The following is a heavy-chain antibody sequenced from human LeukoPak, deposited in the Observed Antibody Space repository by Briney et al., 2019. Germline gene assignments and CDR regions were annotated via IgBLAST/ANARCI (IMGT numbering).Heavy chain of an antibody. Sequence: PSETLSLTCAVYGGSFSNYYWSWIRQPPGKGLEWIGEINHSGSTNYKPSLKSRVTISVDTSKNQFSLKLSSVTAADTAVYYCARRGGLLWFGELSVSLDYWGQGTLVTVSS. CDR2: INHSGST. D-gene: IGHD3-10*01. CDR3: ARRGGLLWFGELSVSLDY. CDR1: GGSFSNYY. J-gene: IGHJ4*02. V-gene: IGHV4-34*01.